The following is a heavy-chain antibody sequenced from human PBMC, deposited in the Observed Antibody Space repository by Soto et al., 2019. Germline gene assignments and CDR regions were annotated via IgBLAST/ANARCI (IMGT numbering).Heavy chain of an antibody. Sequence: SETLSLTCTVSGGSIISSSYYFVGIRQPPWNGLEWIGSIYYSGSTYYNPSLKSRVTISVDTSKNQFSLKLSSVTAADTAVYYCARRPYNWNYEGSPIYYFDYWGQGTLVTVYS. J-gene: IGHJ4*02. CDR3: ARRPYNWNYEGSPIYYFDY. D-gene: IGHD1-7*01. CDR2: IYYSGST. CDR1: GGSIISSSYY. V-gene: IGHV4-39*01.